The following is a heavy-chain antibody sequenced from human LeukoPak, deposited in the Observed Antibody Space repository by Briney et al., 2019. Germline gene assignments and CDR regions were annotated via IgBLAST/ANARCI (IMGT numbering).Heavy chain of an antibody. Sequence: PSETLSLTCTVSGGSISSYYWSWIRQPPGKGLEWIGWSYHRGSTSYNPSLESRVAISVDTSKNQFSLKLSSVTAADTAVYYCARDRELGYWGQGTLVTVSS. CDR1: GGSISSYY. V-gene: IGHV4-59*01. D-gene: IGHD1-1*01. CDR3: ARDRELGY. CDR2: SYHRGST. J-gene: IGHJ4*02.